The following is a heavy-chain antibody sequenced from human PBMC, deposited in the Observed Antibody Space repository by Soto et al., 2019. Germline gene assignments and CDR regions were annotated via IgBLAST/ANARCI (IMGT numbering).Heavy chain of an antibody. J-gene: IGHJ6*02. CDR1: GYSFTSYW. Sequence: GESLKISCKGSGYSFTSYWIGWVRQMPGKGLESMGIIYPGDSDTRYSPSFQGQVTISADKSISTAYLQWSSLKASDTAMYYCARSLGTIFGVDYYYYGMDVWGQGTTVTVSS. V-gene: IGHV5-51*01. D-gene: IGHD3-3*01. CDR2: IYPGDSDT. CDR3: ARSLGTIFGVDYYYYGMDV.